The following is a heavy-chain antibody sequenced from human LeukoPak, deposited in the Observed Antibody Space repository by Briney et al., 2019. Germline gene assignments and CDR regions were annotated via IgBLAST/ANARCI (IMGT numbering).Heavy chain of an antibody. D-gene: IGHD3-16*01. V-gene: IGHV4-38-2*02. CDR2: MYHSGST. CDR3: ARENILGPVDY. J-gene: IGHJ4*02. Sequence: PSETLSLTCTVSGGSITSHYYWGSIRQPPGKGLEWIGTMYHSGSTYYNPSLKSRVTLSVDTSRNQFSLKLSSATAADTAVYYCARENILGPVDYWGQGTLVIVSS. CDR1: GGSITSHYY.